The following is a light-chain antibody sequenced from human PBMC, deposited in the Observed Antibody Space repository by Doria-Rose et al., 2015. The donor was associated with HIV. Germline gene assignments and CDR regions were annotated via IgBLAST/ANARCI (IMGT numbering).Light chain of an antibody. CDR1: SSNIGAGYD. J-gene: IGLJ2*01. Sequence: SGAPGQRVTISCTGSSSNIGAGYDVHWYQQLPGTVPKLLIHGNTNRPSGVPDRFSGSKSGTSASLAITGLQAEDEADYYCQSYDSSLSGSVFGGGTKLTV. CDR2: GNT. CDR3: QSYDSSLSGSV. V-gene: IGLV1-40*01.